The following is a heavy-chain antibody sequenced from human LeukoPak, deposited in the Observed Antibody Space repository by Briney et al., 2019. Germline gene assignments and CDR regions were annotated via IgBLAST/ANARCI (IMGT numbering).Heavy chain of an antibody. CDR1: YY. Sequence: YYWGWIRQAPGKGLEWVSYISSSGSTIYYADSVKGRFTISRDNAKNSLYLQMNSLRAEDTAVYYCASYCSSTSCLGGNWFDPWGQGTLVTVSS. CDR2: ISSSGSTI. D-gene: IGHD2-2*01. V-gene: IGHV3-11*01. CDR3: ASYCSSTSCLGGNWFDP. J-gene: IGHJ5*02.